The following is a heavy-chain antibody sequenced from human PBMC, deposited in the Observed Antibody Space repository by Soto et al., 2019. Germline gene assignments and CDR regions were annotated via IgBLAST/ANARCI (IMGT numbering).Heavy chain of an antibody. D-gene: IGHD1-26*01. V-gene: IGHV1-3*01. CDR3: ARGGSLYWYFDL. Sequence: ASVKVSCKASGYTFTNYAMHWVRQAPGQRLDGMGWINAGNGNTKYSQKFQGRVTITRDTSASTAYMEKSSPTSEDPAVYYCARGGSLYWYFDLWGRGTPVTVSS. CDR1: GYTFTNYA. CDR2: INAGNGNT. J-gene: IGHJ2*01.